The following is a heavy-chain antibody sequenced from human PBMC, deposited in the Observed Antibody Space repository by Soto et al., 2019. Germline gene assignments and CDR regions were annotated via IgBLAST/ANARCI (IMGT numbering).Heavy chain of an antibody. CDR2: IFTSGNT. V-gene: IGHV4-4*07. CDR1: GGSMNDYY. Sequence: GPGGASETLSLTCTVSGGSMNDYYWSWIRQPAGKGLEWIGRIFTSGNTNYNPSLRSRLTMSVDTSTNQVSLRLTSVTAADTAVYYCASGRLVSRYYGLDVWGQGTTVTVSS. D-gene: IGHD6-6*01. J-gene: IGHJ6*02. CDR3: ASGRLVSRYYGLDV.